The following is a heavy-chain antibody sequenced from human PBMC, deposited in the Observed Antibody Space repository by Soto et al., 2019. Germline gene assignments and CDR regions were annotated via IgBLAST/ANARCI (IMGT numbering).Heavy chain of an antibody. CDR2: IIPIFGTA. J-gene: IGHJ6*02. Sequence: QVQLVQSGAEVKKPGSSVKVSCKASGGTFSSYAISWVRQAPGQGLEWMGGIIPIFGTANYAQKFQGRVTFTADDSTSTAYMELSSLRSGDTAVYYCASPMGVTGTYEHYYGIDAWAKGPRSPSP. CDR3: ASPMGVTGTYEHYYGIDA. V-gene: IGHV1-69*12. CDR1: GGTFSSYA. D-gene: IGHD1-7*01.